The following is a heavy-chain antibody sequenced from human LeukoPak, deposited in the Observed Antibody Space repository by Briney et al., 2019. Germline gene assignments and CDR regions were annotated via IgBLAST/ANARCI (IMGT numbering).Heavy chain of an antibody. CDR2: ISGSGGST. J-gene: IGHJ5*02. V-gene: IGHV3-23*01. D-gene: IGHD1-7*01. CDR3: AKDNGPHGTSNWFDP. CDR1: GFTFSSCA. Sequence: GGSLRLSCAASGFTFSSCAMSWVRQAPGKGLEWVSAISGSGGSTYYADSVKGRFTISRDNSKNTLYLQMNSLRAEDTAVYYCAKDNGPHGTSNWFDPWGQGTLVTVSS.